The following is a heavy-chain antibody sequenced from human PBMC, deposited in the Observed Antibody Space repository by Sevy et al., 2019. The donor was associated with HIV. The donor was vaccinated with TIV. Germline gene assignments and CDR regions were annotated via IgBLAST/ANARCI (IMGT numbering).Heavy chain of an antibody. J-gene: IGHJ4*02. Sequence: ASVKVSCKASGDTFSSYAISWVRQAPGQGLEWLGGIIPMFGTANYAQKFQGRVIITADESTSTVYMELSSLKSGDTAVYYCVRGPNGSYLLYYFDNWGQGTLVTVSS. V-gene: IGHV1-69*13. CDR2: IIPMFGTA. D-gene: IGHD3-10*01. CDR3: VRGPNGSYLLYYFDN. CDR1: GDTFSSYA.